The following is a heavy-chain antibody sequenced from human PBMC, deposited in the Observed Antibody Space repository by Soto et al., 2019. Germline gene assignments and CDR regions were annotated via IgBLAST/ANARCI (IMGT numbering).Heavy chain of an antibody. CDR1: GYTFTCYD. CDR3: ARQYYDFWSGYNYGMDV. J-gene: IGHJ6*02. V-gene: IGHV1-8*01. Sequence: QVQLVQSGAEVKKPGASVKVSCKASGYTFTCYDINWVRQATGQGLEWMGWMNPNNGNTGYAQKFQGRVTMTRNTSISTAYMELSSLRSEDTAVYYCARQYYDFWSGYNYGMDVWGQGTTVTVSS. D-gene: IGHD3-3*01. CDR2: MNPNNGNT.